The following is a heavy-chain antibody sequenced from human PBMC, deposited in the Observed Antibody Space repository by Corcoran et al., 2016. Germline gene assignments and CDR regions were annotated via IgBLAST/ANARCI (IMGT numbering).Heavy chain of an antibody. D-gene: IGHD3-16*01. J-gene: IGHJ4*02. Sequence: QVQLVQSGAEVKKPGASVKVSCKASGYTFTSYYMHWVRQAPGQGLEWMGIINPRGGSTSYAQKFQGRVTMTRDTSTSTVYMELCSLRSEDTAVYYCARDRGAAVGENYFDYWGQGTLVTVSS. CDR2: INPRGGST. V-gene: IGHV1-46*01. CDR1: GYTFTSYY. CDR3: ARDRGAAVGENYFDY.